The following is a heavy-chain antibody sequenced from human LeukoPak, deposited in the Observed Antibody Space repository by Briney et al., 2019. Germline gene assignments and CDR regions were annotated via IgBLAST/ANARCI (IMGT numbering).Heavy chain of an antibody. V-gene: IGHV4-39*01. CDR2: IYYSGST. J-gene: IGHJ4*02. CDR1: GGSISSSSYY. Sequence: SETLSVTCTVSGGSISSSSYYSGWIRQPPGKGLEWIGRIYYSGSTYYNPSLKSRVTISVDTSMNQFSLKLSSVTAADTAVYYCARHGGLRYYDSSGTSDHFDYWGQGTLVTVSS. D-gene: IGHD3-22*01. CDR3: ARHGGLRYYDSSGTSDHFDY.